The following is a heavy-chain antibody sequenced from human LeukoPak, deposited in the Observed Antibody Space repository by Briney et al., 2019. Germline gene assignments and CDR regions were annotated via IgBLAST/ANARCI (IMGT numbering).Heavy chain of an antibody. D-gene: IGHD6-13*01. CDR3: ARDYLKRQQLDNWFDP. J-gene: IGHJ5*02. CDR1: RDSVSSNSAA. V-gene: IGHV6-1*01. Sequence: SQTLSLTCAISRDSVSSNSAAWNWIRQSPSRGLEWLGRTYYRSRWFYDYAGSVKGRISINPDTAKNQFSLKLSSVTAADTAVYYCARDYLKRQQLDNWFDPWGQGTLVTVSS. CDR2: TYYRSRWFY.